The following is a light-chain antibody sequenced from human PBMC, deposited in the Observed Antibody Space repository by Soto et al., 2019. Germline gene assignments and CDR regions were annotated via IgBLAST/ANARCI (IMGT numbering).Light chain of an antibody. CDR1: QSLVHSDGIAY. Sequence: EVVMTQAPLSLPVTLGQPASISCSSSQSLVHSDGIAYFSWFQQRPGRSPRRLIYKVSNRDSGVPARFSGSGSGTDFALKISRVEAEDVGVYYCMQGTHWPITFGQGTRLEVK. J-gene: IGKJ5*01. CDR2: KVS. CDR3: MQGTHWPIT. V-gene: IGKV2-30*02.